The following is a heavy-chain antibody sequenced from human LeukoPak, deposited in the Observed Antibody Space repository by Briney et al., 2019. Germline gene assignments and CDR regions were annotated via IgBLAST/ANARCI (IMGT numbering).Heavy chain of an antibody. D-gene: IGHD3-22*01. V-gene: IGHV3-21*01. Sequence: GGSLRLSCAASGFTFSSYSMNWVRQAPGKGLEWVSSISSSSSYIYYADSVKGRFTISRDDAKNSLYLQMNSLRAEDTAVYYCASSAPPVWYDSSGHYWGQGTLVTVSS. CDR2: ISSSSSYI. CDR3: ASSAPPVWYDSSGHY. CDR1: GFTFSSYS. J-gene: IGHJ4*02.